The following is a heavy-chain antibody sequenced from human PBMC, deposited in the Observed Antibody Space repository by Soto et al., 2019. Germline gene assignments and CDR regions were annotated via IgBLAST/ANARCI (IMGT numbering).Heavy chain of an antibody. CDR3: ARDLREVYDSSGYYDY. CDR1: GYTFTSYY. CDR2: INPSGGST. V-gene: IGHV1-46*01. J-gene: IGHJ4*02. Sequence: ASVKVSCKASGYTFTSYYMHWVRQAPGQGLEWMGIINPSGGSTSYAQKFQGRVTMTRDTSTSTVYMELSSLRSEDTAVYYCARDLREVYDSSGYYDYWGQGTLVTVS. D-gene: IGHD3-22*01.